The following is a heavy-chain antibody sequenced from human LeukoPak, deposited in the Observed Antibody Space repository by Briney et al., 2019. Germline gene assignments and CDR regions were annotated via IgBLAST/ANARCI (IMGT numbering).Heavy chain of an antibody. J-gene: IGHJ3*02. CDR3: AVGPTYYYDSSGYYRAFDI. D-gene: IGHD3-22*01. V-gene: IGHV1-18*01. CDR2: ISAYNGNT. CDR1: GYTFTSYG. Sequence: GASVKVSCKASGYTFTSYGISWVRQAPGQGLEWMGWISAYNGNTNYAQKLQGRVTITTDESTSTAYMELSSLRSEDTAVYYCAVGPTYYYDSSGYYRAFDIWGQGTMVTVSS.